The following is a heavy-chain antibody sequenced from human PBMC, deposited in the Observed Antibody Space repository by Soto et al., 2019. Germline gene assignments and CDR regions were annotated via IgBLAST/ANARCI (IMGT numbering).Heavy chain of an antibody. CDR3: ARDGNDYNSRACDI. Sequence: EVQLVESGGGLVQPGGSLRLSCAASAVSFSTYWMSWVRQVPGKGLELVANIKEDGTDKYYVGSVKGRFIISRDNAKNSLYLQMNSLRVEDTATYYCARDGNDYNSRACDIWGRGTMVTVSS. J-gene: IGHJ3*02. D-gene: IGHD3-10*01. V-gene: IGHV3-7*03. CDR2: IKEDGTDK. CDR1: AVSFSTYW.